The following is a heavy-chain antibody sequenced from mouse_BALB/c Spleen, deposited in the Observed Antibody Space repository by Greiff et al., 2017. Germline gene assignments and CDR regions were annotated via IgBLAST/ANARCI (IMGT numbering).Heavy chain of an antibody. CDR2: IWAGGST. Sequence: QVHVKQSGPGLVAPSQSLSITCTVSGFSLTSYGVHWVRQPPGKGLEWLGVIWAGGSTNYNSALMSRLSISKDNSKSQVFLKMNSLQTDDTAMYYCARGLDYFDYWGQGTTLTVSS. CDR1: GFSLTSYG. D-gene: IGHD4-1*01. CDR3: ARGLDYFDY. J-gene: IGHJ2*01. V-gene: IGHV2-9*02.